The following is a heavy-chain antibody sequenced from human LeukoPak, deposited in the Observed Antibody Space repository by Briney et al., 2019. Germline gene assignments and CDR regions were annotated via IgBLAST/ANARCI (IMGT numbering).Heavy chain of an antibody. CDR3: AKDISQLHDAFDI. D-gene: IGHD2-2*01. CDR1: GFTFDDYA. J-gene: IGHJ3*02. Sequence: GGSLRLSCAASGFTFDDYAMHWVRQAPGKGLEWVSGISWNSGSIGYADSVKGRFTISRDNAKNSLYLQMNSLRAEDMALYYCAKDISQLHDAFDIWGQGTMVTVSS. V-gene: IGHV3-9*03. CDR2: ISWNSGSI.